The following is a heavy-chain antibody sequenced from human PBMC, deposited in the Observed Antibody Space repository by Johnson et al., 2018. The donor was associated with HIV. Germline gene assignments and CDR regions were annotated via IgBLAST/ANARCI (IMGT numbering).Heavy chain of an antibody. CDR1: GFTVSGNY. J-gene: IGHJ3*02. CDR2: IYSDGST. CDR3: AREGIAARPGAFDI. V-gene: IGHV3-66*01. Sequence: VQLVESGGGLVKPGGSLRLSCVASGFTVSGNYMNWVRQAPGKGLEWVSVIYSDGSTYYADSVQGRFTVSRDNSQNLLYLQLSSLRAEDTALYYCAREGIAARPGAFDIWGQGTMVTVSS. D-gene: IGHD6-6*01.